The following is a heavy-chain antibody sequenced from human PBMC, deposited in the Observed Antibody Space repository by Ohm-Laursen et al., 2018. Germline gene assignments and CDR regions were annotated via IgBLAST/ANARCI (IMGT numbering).Heavy chain of an antibody. V-gene: IGHV3-11*01. D-gene: IGHD2-21*02. J-gene: IGHJ4*02. Sequence: GSLRLSCSASGFTFSDHYMSWIRQAPGKGLEWVSDISTSGTTIYYADSVKGRFTISRDNAKNSLYLEMNSLRVEDTAVYYCARRARGDPIDYWGQGTLVTVSS. CDR2: ISTSGTTI. CDR1: GFTFSDHY. CDR3: ARRARGDPIDY.